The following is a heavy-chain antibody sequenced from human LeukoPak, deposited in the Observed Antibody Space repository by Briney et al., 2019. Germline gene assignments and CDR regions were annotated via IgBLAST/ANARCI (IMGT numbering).Heavy chain of an antibody. J-gene: IGHJ4*02. V-gene: IGHV3-30*02. Sequence: GGSLRLSCAASGFTFSSYGMHWVRQAPGKGLEWVAFIRYDGSNKYYADSVKGRFTISRDNSKNTLYLQMNSLRAEDTAVYYCAKDGPVAGDGAFDYRGQGTLVTVSS. CDR1: GFTFSSYG. D-gene: IGHD6-19*01. CDR2: IRYDGSNK. CDR3: AKDGPVAGDGAFDY.